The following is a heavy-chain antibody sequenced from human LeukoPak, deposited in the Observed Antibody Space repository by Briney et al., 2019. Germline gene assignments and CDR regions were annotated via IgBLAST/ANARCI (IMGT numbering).Heavy chain of an antibody. CDR2: IYSGGAA. D-gene: IGHD6-25*01. CDR1: GFTGSSNY. CDR3: ARGSSLAAAARAFDY. Sequence: PGGSLRLSCAASGFTGSSNYMGWVRQAPGRGLYWVSVIYSGGAAYYADSVKGRFTISRDSSKNTPYLQMNSLQNEDTAVYYCARGSSLAAAARAFDYWGQGTLVTVSS. V-gene: IGHV3-66*02. J-gene: IGHJ4*02.